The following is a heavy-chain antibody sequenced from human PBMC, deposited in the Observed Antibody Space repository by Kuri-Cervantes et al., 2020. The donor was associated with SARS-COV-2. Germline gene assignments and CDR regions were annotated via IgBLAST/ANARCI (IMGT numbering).Heavy chain of an antibody. V-gene: IGHV4-59*01. J-gene: IGHJ4*02. Sequence: ESLKISCTVSDGAINIYYWNWIRQSPGKGLEWIGEIHNSGSPIYNPSLKSRVTISLDVSKSQFSLKPNSVTAADTAVYYCARYSLGYCSGGSCYSGFDYWGQGTLVTVSS. CDR1: DGAINIYY. CDR3: ARYSLGYCSGGSCYSGFDY. D-gene: IGHD2-15*01. CDR2: IHNSGSP.